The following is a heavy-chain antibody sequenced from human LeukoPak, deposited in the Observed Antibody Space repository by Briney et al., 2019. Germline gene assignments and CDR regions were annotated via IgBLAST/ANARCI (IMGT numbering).Heavy chain of an antibody. Sequence: GGSLRLSCAASGFTFSSYWMHWVRQAPGKGLVWVSRINSDGSSTSYADSVKGRFTISRDNAKNTLYLQMNSLRAEDTAVYYCAREGEEDYYDSSEFRLYNNWFDPWGQGTLVTVSS. CDR3: AREGEEDYYDSSEFRLYNNWFDP. J-gene: IGHJ5*02. CDR1: GFTFSSYW. CDR2: INSDGSST. V-gene: IGHV3-74*01. D-gene: IGHD3-22*01.